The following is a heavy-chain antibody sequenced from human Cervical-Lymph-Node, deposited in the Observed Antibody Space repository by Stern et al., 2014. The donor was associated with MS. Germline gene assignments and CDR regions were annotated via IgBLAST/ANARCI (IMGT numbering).Heavy chain of an antibody. CDR1: GFTFSSYG. V-gene: IGHV3-33*01. Sequence: QVQLGQSGGGVVQPGRSLRLSCAASGFTFSSYGMHWVRQAPGKGLEWVAIIWHDGSKKYYGDSVKGRLTISRDNSKNTLYLQMNSLRVEDTAIYYCATEGGCSGGSCAGGIDFWGQGTLVTVSS. D-gene: IGHD2-15*01. CDR2: IWHDGSKK. CDR3: ATEGGCSGGSCAGGIDF. J-gene: IGHJ4*02.